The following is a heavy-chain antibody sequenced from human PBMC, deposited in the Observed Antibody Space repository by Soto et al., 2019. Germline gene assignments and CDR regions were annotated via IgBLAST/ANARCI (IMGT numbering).Heavy chain of an antibody. CDR1: GFTFDSPYSHA. D-gene: IGHD2-8*01. V-gene: IGHV3-23*01. J-gene: IGHJ4*01. CDR2: ISSNGANT. Sequence: GWSLRLSCAASGFTFDSPYSHAMSWVRQSPGKGPEWVSTISSNGANTHYAGSVQGRFTISKDASRNTVHLHMNSLRADDTATYFCVSWVSAHFDYWGHGTPVTVSS. CDR3: VSWVSAHFDY.